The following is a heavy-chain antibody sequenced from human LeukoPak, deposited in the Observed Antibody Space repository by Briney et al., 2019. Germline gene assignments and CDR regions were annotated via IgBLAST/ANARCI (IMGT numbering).Heavy chain of an antibody. J-gene: IGHJ3*02. D-gene: IGHD3-16*01. CDR1: GGSISTYY. CDR3: ASVFSSWGAFDI. Sequence: SETLSLTCTVSGGSISTYYWSWIRQPAGKGLEWIGRIYTSGSTNYNPSLKSRVTISVDTSKNQFSLKLSSVTAADTAVYYCASVFSSWGAFDIWGQGTMVTVSS. CDR2: IYTSGST. V-gene: IGHV4-4*07.